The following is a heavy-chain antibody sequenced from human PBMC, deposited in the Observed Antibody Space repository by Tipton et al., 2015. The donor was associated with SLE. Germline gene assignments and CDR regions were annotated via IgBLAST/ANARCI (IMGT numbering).Heavy chain of an antibody. CDR3: AKGTSIFGLCMDV. CDR1: GFIFHRYG. J-gene: IGHJ6*02. V-gene: IGHV3-23*01. Sequence: SLRLSCVASGFIFHRYGMDWVRQAPGKGLEWLSGISGSGTNTYYADSVEGRFTIYRDNSKGTFYLQMNNLRAEDTAIYYCAKGTSIFGLCMDVWGRGTTVTVSS. CDR2: ISGSGTNT. D-gene: IGHD3/OR15-3a*01.